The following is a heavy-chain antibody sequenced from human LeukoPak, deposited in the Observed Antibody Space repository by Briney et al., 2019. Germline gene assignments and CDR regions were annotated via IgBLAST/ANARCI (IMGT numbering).Heavy chain of an antibody. CDR3: ARLGYCSGGSCYGFDY. V-gene: IGHV1-18*01. J-gene: IGHJ4*02. CDR1: GYTFTSYG. Sequence: RASVKVSCKASGYTFTSYGISWVRQAPGQGLEWMGWISAYNGNTNYAQKLQGRVTMTTDTSTSTAYMELRSLRSDDTVVYYCARLGYCSGGSCYGFDYWGQGTLVTVSS. CDR2: ISAYNGNT. D-gene: IGHD2-15*01.